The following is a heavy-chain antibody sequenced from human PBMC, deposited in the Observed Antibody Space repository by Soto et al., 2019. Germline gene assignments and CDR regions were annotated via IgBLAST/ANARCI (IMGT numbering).Heavy chain of an antibody. D-gene: IGHD6-6*01. CDR2: ISSSSSTI. Sequence: EVQLVESGGGLVQPGGSLRLSCAASGFTFSSYSMNWVRQAPGKGLEWVSYISSSSSTIYYADSVKGRFTISRDNAKNSLYLQMNSLRAEDTAVYYCARGEGGIAARPHYMDVWGKGTTVTVPS. J-gene: IGHJ6*03. CDR3: ARGEGGIAARPHYMDV. CDR1: GFTFSSYS. V-gene: IGHV3-48*01.